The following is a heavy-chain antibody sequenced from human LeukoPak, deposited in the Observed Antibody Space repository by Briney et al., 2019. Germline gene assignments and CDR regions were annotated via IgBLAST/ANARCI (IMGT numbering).Heavy chain of an antibody. J-gene: IGHJ4*02. CDR1: GFTFSSYE. V-gene: IGHV3-48*03. D-gene: IGHD1-26*01. CDR2: ISSSGGTK. Sequence: GGSLRLSCAASGFTFSSYEMNWVRQAPGKGLEWVSYISSSGGTKYYADSVKGRLTMSRDNAKNSLHLQMNSLRAEDTAVYYCARSMWQLRAYYFDYWGQGTLVTVSS. CDR3: ARSMWQLRAYYFDY.